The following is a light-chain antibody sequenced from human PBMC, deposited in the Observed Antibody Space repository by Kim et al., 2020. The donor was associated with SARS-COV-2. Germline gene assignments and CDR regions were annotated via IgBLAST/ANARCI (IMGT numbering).Light chain of an antibody. J-gene: IGKJ5*01. CDR1: QSFSTNY. V-gene: IGKV3-20*01. Sequence: NVLTQSPGTLSLSPGQRATLSCRASQSFSTNYLAWYQQKPGQAPRLLIYDASRRATGIPDRFSGSGSGTDFTLTISRLEPEDFAVYYCQQYGGFPITFGQGTRLEIK. CDR3: QQYGGFPIT. CDR2: DAS.